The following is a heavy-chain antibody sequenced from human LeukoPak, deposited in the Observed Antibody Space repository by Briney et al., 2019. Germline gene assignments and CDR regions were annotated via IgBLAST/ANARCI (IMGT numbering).Heavy chain of an antibody. Sequence: GGSLRLSCAASGFTFDDYAMHWVRQAPGKGLEWVSGISWNSGSIGYADSVKGRFTISRDNSKNTLYLQMNSLRAEDTAVYYCARSGHSSGYYSFDYWGQGTLVTVSS. CDR3: ARSGHSSGYYSFDY. CDR2: ISWNSGSI. V-gene: IGHV3-9*01. D-gene: IGHD3-22*01. CDR1: GFTFDDYA. J-gene: IGHJ4*02.